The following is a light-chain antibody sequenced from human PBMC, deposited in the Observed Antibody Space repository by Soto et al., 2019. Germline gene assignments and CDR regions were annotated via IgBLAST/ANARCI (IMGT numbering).Light chain of an antibody. CDR2: SNN. Sequence: QSVLTQPPSASGTPGQRFTICCSGVSSNIGSNTVNWYQQLPGTAPKLLIYSNNQRPSGVPDRFSGSKSGTSASLAISGLQSEDEADYYCAAWDDSLSAVVFGGGTKVTVL. V-gene: IGLV1-44*01. CDR3: AAWDDSLSAVV. J-gene: IGLJ2*01. CDR1: SSNIGSNT.